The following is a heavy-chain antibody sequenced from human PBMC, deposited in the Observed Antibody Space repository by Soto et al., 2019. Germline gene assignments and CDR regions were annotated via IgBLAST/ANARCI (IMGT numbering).Heavy chain of an antibody. J-gene: IGHJ4*02. Sequence: EVQLVESGGGLVQPGRSLRLSCAASGFTFDDYAMHWVRQAPGKGLEWGSGISWNSGSIGYADSVKSRFTISRDNAKNSLYLQMNSLRAEDTALYYCAKAIDFWSGYCDYWGQGTLVTVSS. CDR2: ISWNSGSI. CDR3: AKAIDFWSGYCDY. V-gene: IGHV3-9*01. CDR1: GFTFDDYA. D-gene: IGHD3-3*01.